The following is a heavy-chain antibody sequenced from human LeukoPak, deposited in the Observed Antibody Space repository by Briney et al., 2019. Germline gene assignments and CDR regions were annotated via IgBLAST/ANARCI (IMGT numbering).Heavy chain of an antibody. CDR1: GGSISSYY. D-gene: IGHD5-18*01. CDR3: ARHVDTAVVLYFDY. CDR2: IYYSGST. Sequence: SETLSLTCTVSGGSISSYYWSWIRQPPGKGLEWIGYIYYSGSTNYNPSLKSRVTISVDTSKNQFSVKLSSETAADTAVYYCARHVDTAVVLYFDYWGHGALVTVSS. V-gene: IGHV4-59*01. J-gene: IGHJ4*01.